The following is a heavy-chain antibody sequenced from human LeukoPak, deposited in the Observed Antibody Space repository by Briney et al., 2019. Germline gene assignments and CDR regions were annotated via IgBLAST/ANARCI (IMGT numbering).Heavy chain of an antibody. CDR1: GFTFSDHY. V-gene: IGHV3-11*04. Sequence: GGSLRLSCAASGFTFSDHYMSWIRQAPGKGLEWVSYISNSGRTIYYADSVKGRFTISRGNAENSLYLQMNSLRAEDTAVYYCAKDSANAWPDYWGQGTLVTVSS. CDR3: AKDSANAWPDY. CDR2: ISNSGRTI. D-gene: IGHD2-2*01. J-gene: IGHJ4*02.